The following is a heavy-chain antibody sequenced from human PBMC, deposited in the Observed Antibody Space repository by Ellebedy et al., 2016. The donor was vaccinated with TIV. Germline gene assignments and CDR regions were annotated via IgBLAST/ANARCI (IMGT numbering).Heavy chain of an antibody. Sequence: MPGGSLRLSCTVSGGSISRYYWSWIRQPPGKGLEWIGYVYNSGTTNYNPSLKSRVTISGDTSKNQFSLKLSSVTAADTAVYYCAGHLLYDSFDYWGQGILVTVSS. V-gene: IGHV4-59*08. CDR2: VYNSGTT. J-gene: IGHJ4*02. CDR3: AGHLLYDSFDY. CDR1: GGSISRYY. D-gene: IGHD1-1*01.